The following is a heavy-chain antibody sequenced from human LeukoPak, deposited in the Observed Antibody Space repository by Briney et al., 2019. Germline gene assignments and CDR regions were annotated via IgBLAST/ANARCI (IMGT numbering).Heavy chain of an antibody. D-gene: IGHD4-17*01. CDR1: GYTFTGYY. CDR3: AREPTVTINNWFDP. V-gene: IGHV1-2*02. CDR2: INPNSGGT. Sequence: ASVKVSCKASGYTFTGYYMHWVRQAPGQGLEWMGWINPNSGGTNYAQKFQGRATMTRDTSISTAYMELSRLRSDDTAVYYCAREPTVTINNWFDPWGQGTLVTVSS. J-gene: IGHJ5*02.